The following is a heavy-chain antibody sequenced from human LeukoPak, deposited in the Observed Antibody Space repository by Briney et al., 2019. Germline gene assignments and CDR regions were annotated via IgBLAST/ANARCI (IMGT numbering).Heavy chain of an antibody. D-gene: IGHD3-22*01. CDR3: TRLIRAYYYDSSGYHYGMDV. J-gene: IGHJ6*02. CDR1: GYTFSSSA. V-gene: IGHV3-73*01. CDR2: IRSKANSYAT. Sequence: PGGSLRLSCAASGYTFSSSAMHWVRQASGKGLEWVGRIRSKANSYATAYAASVKGRFTISRDDSKNTAYLQMNSLKTEDTAVYSCTRLIRAYYYDSSGYHYGMDVWGQGTTVTVSS.